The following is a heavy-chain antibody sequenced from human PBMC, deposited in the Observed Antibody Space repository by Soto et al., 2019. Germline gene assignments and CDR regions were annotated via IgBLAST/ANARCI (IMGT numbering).Heavy chain of an antibody. V-gene: IGHV4-34*01. Sequence: ASETLSLTCAVYGGSFSGYYWSWIRQPPGKGLEWIGKINHSGSTNYSPSLKSRVTLSVDTSKNQFSLKLSSVTAADTAVYYCARGQKYYSSGSRVVYYYYGMDVWGQGTTVTVSS. CDR1: GGSFSGYY. CDR3: ARGQKYYSSGSRVVYYYYGMDV. CDR2: INHSGST. J-gene: IGHJ6*02. D-gene: IGHD3-10*01.